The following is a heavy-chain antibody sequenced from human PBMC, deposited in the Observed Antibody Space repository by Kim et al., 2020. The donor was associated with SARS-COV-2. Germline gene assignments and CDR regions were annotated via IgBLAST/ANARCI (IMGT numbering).Heavy chain of an antibody. Sequence: GGSLRLSCAASGFTFSSYAMSWVRQASGRGLEWVSAIDAGGSHTFYADSVRGRVTISRDNSKNTLYLQINILRAEDTAIYYCAKGYSSGTYYLDSWGQGT. D-gene: IGHD3-10*01. V-gene: IGHV3-23*01. CDR3: AKGYSSGTYYLDS. J-gene: IGHJ4*02. CDR1: GFTFSSYA. CDR2: IDAGGSHT.